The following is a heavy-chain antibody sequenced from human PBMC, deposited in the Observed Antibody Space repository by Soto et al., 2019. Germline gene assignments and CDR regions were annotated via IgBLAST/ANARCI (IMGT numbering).Heavy chain of an antibody. V-gene: IGHV1-3*01. D-gene: IGHD2-15*01. CDR1: GYTFTTYA. CDR2: ISAGNGNT. J-gene: IGHJ4*02. CDR3: ARGIIAATAASCFDS. Sequence: QVQLVQSGAEVKKPGASVRVPCKASGYTFTTYAIHWVRQAPGQRLEWMGWISAGNGNTKYSQKFQGRVTITRDTSASTAYMELSSLRSEDTAVYYCARGIIAATAASCFDSWGQGTLVTVSS.